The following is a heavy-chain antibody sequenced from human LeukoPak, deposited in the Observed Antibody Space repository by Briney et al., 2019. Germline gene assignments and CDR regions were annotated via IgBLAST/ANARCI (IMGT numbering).Heavy chain of an antibody. CDR3: ARGGFCSGADCRGSFDY. Sequence: PGGSLRLYCAASGFTFINYWMHWVRQAPGEGLVWVSHINNDGSTTTYADSVKGRFTISRDNAKNTLYLHVNSLRAEDTAVYYCARGGFCSGADCRGSFDYWGQGSLVTVSS. CDR1: GFTFINYW. J-gene: IGHJ4*02. CDR2: INNDGSTT. V-gene: IGHV3-74*03. D-gene: IGHD2-15*01.